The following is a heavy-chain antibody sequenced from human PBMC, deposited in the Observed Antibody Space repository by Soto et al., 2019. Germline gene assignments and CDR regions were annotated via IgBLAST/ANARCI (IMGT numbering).Heavy chain of an antibody. Sequence: QVQLQESGPGLVKPSQTLSLTCTVSGDSMSSGDYYWNWIRQHPEKGLEWIGYINYRGTTFYNPSLKSRIAISADTSKNQFPLRLTSVTAADTAMYFCARDAPGAAPYWGQGTLVTVSS. CDR2: INYRGTT. V-gene: IGHV4-31*03. J-gene: IGHJ4*02. CDR3: ARDAPGAAPY. CDR1: GDSMSSGDYY. D-gene: IGHD6-13*01.